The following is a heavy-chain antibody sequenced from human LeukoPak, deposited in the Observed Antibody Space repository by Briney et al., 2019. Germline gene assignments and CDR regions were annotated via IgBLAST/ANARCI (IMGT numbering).Heavy chain of an antibody. CDR1: GFTFSNYA. V-gene: IGHV3-48*03. CDR3: AELVITMIGGV. J-gene: IGHJ6*04. CDR2: ISSSGSTI. Sequence: GGSLRLSCAASGFTFSNYAMNWVRQAPGKGLEWVSYISSSGSTIYYADSVKGRFTISRDNAKNSLYLQMNSLRAEDTAVYYCAELVITMIGGVWGKGTTVTISS. D-gene: IGHD3-10*02.